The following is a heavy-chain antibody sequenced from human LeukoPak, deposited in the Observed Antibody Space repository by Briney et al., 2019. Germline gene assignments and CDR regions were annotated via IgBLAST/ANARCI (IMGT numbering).Heavy chain of an antibody. D-gene: IGHD7-27*01. V-gene: IGHV4-30-2*01. CDR2: IYPRGST. CDR1: GGSISSGSYS. Sequence: SPSETLSLTCAVSGGSISSGSYSWSWIRQPPGKGLEWIGYIYPRGSTYYNPSLKSRVILSLVKSANQFSLNLSSVTAADTAVYYCARFSPRAMGNYLDFWRQGTLVTVSS. J-gene: IGHJ4*02. CDR3: ARFSPRAMGNYLDF.